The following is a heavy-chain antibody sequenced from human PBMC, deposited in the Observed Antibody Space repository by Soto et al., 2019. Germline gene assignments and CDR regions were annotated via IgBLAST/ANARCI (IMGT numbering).Heavy chain of an antibody. CDR2: IKQDGSEK. V-gene: IGHV3-7*05. Sequence: GGSLRLSCAASGFTFSSYWMSWVRQAPGKGLEWVANIKQDGSEKYYVDSVRGRFTISRDNAKNSLYLQMNSLRAEDTAVYYCAREVAFWSGYSYYFDYWGQGTLVTVSS. CDR3: AREVAFWSGYSYYFDY. D-gene: IGHD3-3*01. CDR1: GFTFSSYW. J-gene: IGHJ4*02.